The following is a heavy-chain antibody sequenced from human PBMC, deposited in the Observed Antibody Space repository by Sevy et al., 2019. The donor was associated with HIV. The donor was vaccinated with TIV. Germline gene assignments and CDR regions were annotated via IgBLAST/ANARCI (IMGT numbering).Heavy chain of an antibody. V-gene: IGHV3-73*01. D-gene: IGHD6-19*01. J-gene: IGHJ4*02. CDR2: IRYKANTYAT. CDR1: GFTFSGST. Sequence: GGSLRLSCAASGFTFSGSTMHWVRQASGKGLEWVGRIRYKANTYATAYAASVKGRFTISRDDSKNTAYLQMNSLKTEDMAVYYCTRQVVAVAGDYFDYWGQGTLVTVSS. CDR3: TRQVVAVAGDYFDY.